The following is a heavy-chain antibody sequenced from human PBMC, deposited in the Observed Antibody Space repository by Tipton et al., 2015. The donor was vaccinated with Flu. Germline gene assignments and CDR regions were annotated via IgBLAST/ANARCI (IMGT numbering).Heavy chain of an antibody. Sequence: SLRLSCAASGFTFSTYWMHWVRQVPGKGLVWVSRIIGDGSSTNYADSVKGRFTISRDNAKNTLYLQMNSLRAEDTAVYYCARDSSSSPWMDVWGQGTTVTVSS. CDR3: ARDSSSSPWMDV. J-gene: IGHJ6*02. V-gene: IGHV3-74*01. CDR2: IIGDGSST. D-gene: IGHD6-6*01. CDR1: GFTFSTYW.